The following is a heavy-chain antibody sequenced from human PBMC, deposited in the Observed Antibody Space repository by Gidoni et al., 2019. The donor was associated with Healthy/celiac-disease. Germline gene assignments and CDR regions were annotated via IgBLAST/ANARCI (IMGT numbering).Heavy chain of an antibody. J-gene: IGHJ6*02. CDR1: GFRCSSYA. CDR3: AKAGEQWLIQYYYGMDV. Sequence: EVQLVESGGGLVQPGGSLRRACAAAGFRCSSYAMSWVRQAPGKGLEWVSAISGSGGSTYYADSVKGRFTISRDNSKNTLYLQMNSLRAEDTAVYYCAKAGEQWLIQYYYGMDVWGQGTTVTVSS. D-gene: IGHD6-19*01. V-gene: IGHV3-23*04. CDR2: ISGSGGST.